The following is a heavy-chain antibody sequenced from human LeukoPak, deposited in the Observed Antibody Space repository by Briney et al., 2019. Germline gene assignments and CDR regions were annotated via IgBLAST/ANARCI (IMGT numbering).Heavy chain of an antibody. Sequence: GGSLRLSCAASGFTFSNYEMNWVRQAPGEGLEWVSYISSGGRTIYYADSVKGRFTISRDNAENSLYLQMNSLRAEDTAVYYCAREYGSGSSRRRFDPWGQGTLVTVSS. CDR1: GFTFSNYE. V-gene: IGHV3-48*03. CDR2: ISSGGRTI. D-gene: IGHD3-10*01. CDR3: AREYGSGSSRRRFDP. J-gene: IGHJ5*02.